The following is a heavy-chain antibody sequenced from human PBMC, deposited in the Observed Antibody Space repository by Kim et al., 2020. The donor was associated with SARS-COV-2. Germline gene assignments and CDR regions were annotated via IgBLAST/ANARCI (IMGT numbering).Heavy chain of an antibody. J-gene: IGHJ6*03. CDR3: AREPLRFLEWSGTIYYYYYMDV. Sequence: ASVKVSCKASGYTFTSYYMHWVRQAPGQGLEWMGIINPSGGSTSYAQKFQGRVTMTRDTSTSTVYMELSSLRSEDTAVYYCAREPLRFLEWSGTIYYYYYMDVWGKGTTVTVSS. CDR2: INPSGGST. CDR1: GYTFTSYY. D-gene: IGHD3-3*01. V-gene: IGHV1-46*01.